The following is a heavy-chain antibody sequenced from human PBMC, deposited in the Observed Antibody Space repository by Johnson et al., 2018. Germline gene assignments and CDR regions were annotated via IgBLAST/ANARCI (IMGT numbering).Heavy chain of an antibody. CDR3: ASDSLWFGELSGYYMDV. CDR1: GFTFSSYW. D-gene: IGHD3-10*01. J-gene: IGHJ6*03. V-gene: IGHV3-7*01. Sequence: VQLVESGGGLVQPGGSXRLSCAASGFTFSSYWMSWVRQAPGKGLEWVANIKQDGSEKYSVDSVKGRFTISRDNAKNSLYLQMNSLRAEDTAVYYCASDSLWFGELSGYYMDVWGKGTTVTVSS. CDR2: IKQDGSEK.